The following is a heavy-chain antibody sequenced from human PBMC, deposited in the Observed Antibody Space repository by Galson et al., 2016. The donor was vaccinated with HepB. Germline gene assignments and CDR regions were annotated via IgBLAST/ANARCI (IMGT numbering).Heavy chain of an antibody. D-gene: IGHD2-21*02. J-gene: IGHJ4*02. CDR2: FDPGEGEI. Sequence: SVKVSCKVSGYTLSDLSMHWVRQVPGEGLEWIGGFDPGEGEIVYAQRFKGRVTMTEDTSTDTAYMELRSLRSEDTAVYFCARRKLCDHDCFPFDSWGQGTLVTVSS. CDR3: ARRKLCDHDCFPFDS. CDR1: GYTLSDLS. V-gene: IGHV1-24*01.